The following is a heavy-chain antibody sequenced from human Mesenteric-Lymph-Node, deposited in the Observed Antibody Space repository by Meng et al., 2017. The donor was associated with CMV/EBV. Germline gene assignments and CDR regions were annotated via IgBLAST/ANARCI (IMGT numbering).Heavy chain of an antibody. CDR3: AIIAVAGSGENYFDY. CDR2: ISPNSGGT. CDR1: GYTFTGYF. D-gene: IGHD6-19*01. J-gene: IGHJ4*02. V-gene: IGHV1-2*02. Sequence: ASVKVSCKASGYTFTGYFMHWVRQAPGQGLEWMGWISPNSGGTDYAQKFQGRVTMTRDTSISTAYMGLSRLRSDDAAVYYCAIIAVAGSGENYFDYWGQGTLVTVSS.